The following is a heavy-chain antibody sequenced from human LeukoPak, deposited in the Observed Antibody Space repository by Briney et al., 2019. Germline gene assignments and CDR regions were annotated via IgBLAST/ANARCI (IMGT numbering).Heavy chain of an antibody. CDR2: ISWNSGSI. Sequence: GRSLRLSCAASGFTFDDYAMHWVRHAPGKGLEWVSGISWNSGSIGYADSVKGRFTISRDNAKNSLYLQMNSLRAEDTALYYCAKGTVVAAAYYYYGMDVWGQGTTVTVSS. CDR3: AKGTVVAAAYYYYGMDV. CDR1: GFTFDDYA. D-gene: IGHD2-15*01. J-gene: IGHJ6*02. V-gene: IGHV3-9*01.